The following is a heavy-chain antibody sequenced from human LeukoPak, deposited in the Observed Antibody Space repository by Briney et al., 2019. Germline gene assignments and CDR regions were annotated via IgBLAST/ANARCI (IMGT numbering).Heavy chain of an antibody. J-gene: IGHJ6*03. CDR1: GGSFSGYY. CDR3: ARTVSDYDFWSGYCLPYYYMDV. CDR2: INHSGST. D-gene: IGHD3-3*01. V-gene: IGHV4-34*01. Sequence: SETLSLTCAVYGGSFSGYYWSWIRQPPGKGLEWIGEINHSGSTNYNPSLKSRVTISVDTSKNQFSLKLSSVTAADTAVYYCARTVSDYDFWSGYCLPYYYMDVWGKGTTVTVSS.